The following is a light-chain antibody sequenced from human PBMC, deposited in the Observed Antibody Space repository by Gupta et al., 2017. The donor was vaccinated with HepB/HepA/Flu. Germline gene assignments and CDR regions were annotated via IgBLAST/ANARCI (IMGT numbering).Light chain of an antibody. CDR2: LGS. Sequence: VMTQSPLSLPVTPGEPASISCRSSQSLLHSNGYNYLDWYLQKPGQSPQLLIYLGSNRASGVPDRFSGSGSGTDFTLKISRVEAEDVGVYYCMQALQTPPKCSCGQGTKLEIK. CDR1: QSLLHSNGYNY. V-gene: IGKV2-28*01. CDR3: MQALQTPPKCS. J-gene: IGKJ2*04.